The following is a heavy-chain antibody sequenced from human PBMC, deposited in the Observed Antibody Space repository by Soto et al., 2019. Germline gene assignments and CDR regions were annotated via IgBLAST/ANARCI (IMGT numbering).Heavy chain of an antibody. J-gene: IGHJ4*02. V-gene: IGHV1-69*02. CDR1: GGPFNNFI. CDR3: VKDFSGYTSL. D-gene: IGHD3-3*01. CDR2: IIPILNKT. Sequence: QVLLEQSGSVVKRPGSSVTVSCKASGGPFNNFIFTWVRQAPGQGLEWMGRIIPILNKTNYAQTFRGRVAITADTPASTSNIELTGRRLDDTAMYYCVKDFSGYTSLWGQGPLVSVTS.